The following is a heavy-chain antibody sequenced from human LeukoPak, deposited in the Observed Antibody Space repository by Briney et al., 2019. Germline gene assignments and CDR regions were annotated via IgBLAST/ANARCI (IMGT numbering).Heavy chain of an antibody. Sequence: SETLSLTCTVSGGSISSSSYYWGWIRQPPGKGLEWIGSIYYSGSTYYNPSLKSRVTISVDTSKNQFSLKLSSVTAADTAMYYCARLGIGCSSTSCYVSAFDMWGRGTMVTVSS. D-gene: IGHD2-2*01. CDR3: ARLGIGCSSTSCYVSAFDM. CDR1: GGSISSSSYY. V-gene: IGHV4-39*01. CDR2: IYYSGST. J-gene: IGHJ3*02.